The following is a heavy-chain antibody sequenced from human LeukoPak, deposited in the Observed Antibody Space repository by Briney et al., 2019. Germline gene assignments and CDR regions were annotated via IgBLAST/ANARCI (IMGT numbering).Heavy chain of an antibody. CDR1: GFTFSSYA. V-gene: IGHV3-30-3*01. Sequence: GGSLRLSCAASGFTFSSYAMHWVRQAPGKGLEWVAVISYDGSNKYYADSVKGRFTISRDNSKNTLYLQMNSLRAEDTAVYYCARENGWLRMKRAGKTYYYGMDVWGQGTTVTVSS. D-gene: IGHD5-12*01. J-gene: IGHJ6*02. CDR3: ARENGWLRMKRAGKTYYYGMDV. CDR2: ISYDGSNK.